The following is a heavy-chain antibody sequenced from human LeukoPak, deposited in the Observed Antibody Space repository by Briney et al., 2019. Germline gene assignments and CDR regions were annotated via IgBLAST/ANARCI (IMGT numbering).Heavy chain of an antibody. Sequence: PSETLSLTCIVSGGSISTYYWSWIRQPPGKGLEWIGYIYYSGSTNYSASLKSRVTISVDTSKNQFSLKLSSVTAADTAIYYCARRIAAADAFDIWGQGTMVTVSS. CDR3: ARRIAAADAFDI. CDR1: GGSISTYY. J-gene: IGHJ3*02. D-gene: IGHD6-13*01. V-gene: IGHV4-59*08. CDR2: IYYSGST.